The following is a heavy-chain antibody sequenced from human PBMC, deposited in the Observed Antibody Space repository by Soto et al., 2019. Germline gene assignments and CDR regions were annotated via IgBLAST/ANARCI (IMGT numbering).Heavy chain of an antibody. V-gene: IGHV3-53*04. CDR2: IYSGGST. CDR1: GFTVSSNY. CDR3: ARDRPTAVTAFGAFDI. D-gene: IGHD2-21*02. J-gene: IGHJ3*02. Sequence: GGSLRLSCAASGFTVSSNYMSWVRQAPGKGLEWVSVIYSGGSTYYADSVRGRFTISRHNSKNTLYLQMNSLRAEDTAVYYCARDRPTAVTAFGAFDIWGQGTMVTVSS.